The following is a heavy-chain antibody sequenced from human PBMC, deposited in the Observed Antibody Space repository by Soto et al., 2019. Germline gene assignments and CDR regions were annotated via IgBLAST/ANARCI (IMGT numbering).Heavy chain of an antibody. CDR1: GYTFTGYY. J-gene: IGHJ6*02. D-gene: IGHD6-6*01. V-gene: IGHV1-2*04. CDR3: ARDRGSSSWYYYYGMDV. CDR2: INPNSGGT. Sequence: QVQLVQSGAEVKKPGASVKVSCKASGYTFTGYYMHWVRQAPGQGLEWMGWINPNSGGTNYAQKFQGWVTMTRDTSISTAYMELSRLRSDDTAVYYCARDRGSSSWYYYYGMDVWGQGTTFTVSS.